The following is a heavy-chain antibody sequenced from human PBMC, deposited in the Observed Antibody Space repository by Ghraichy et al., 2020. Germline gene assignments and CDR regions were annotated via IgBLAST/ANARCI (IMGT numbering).Heavy chain of an antibody. CDR3: AKYDRTGADFDY. Sequence: SETLSLTCTVSGGSSSNSPYYWGWIRQPPGKGLEWIGSIEYSGNIHYNPSLKSRARISVDTSKNQVSLKVSSVTAADTAVYYCAKYDRTGADFDYWGQGTLVTVSS. CDR2: IEYSGNI. D-gene: IGHD3-22*01. J-gene: IGHJ4*02. V-gene: IGHV4-39*01. CDR1: GGSSSNSPYY.